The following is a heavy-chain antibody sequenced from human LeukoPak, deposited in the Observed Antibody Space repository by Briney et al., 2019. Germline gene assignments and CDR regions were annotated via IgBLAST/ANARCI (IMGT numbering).Heavy chain of an antibody. Sequence: PGGSLRLSCAASGFTFSDYYMTWIRQAPGKGLEWVSYISSRANIIYYADSVKGRFTISRDNANNSLSLQMNSLRAEDTAVYYCARVLRYCSGGNCYSGGLGYMDVWGKGTTVAISS. D-gene: IGHD2-15*01. V-gene: IGHV3-11*01. CDR2: ISSRANII. CDR1: GFTFSDYY. J-gene: IGHJ6*03. CDR3: ARVLRYCSGGNCYSGGLGYMDV.